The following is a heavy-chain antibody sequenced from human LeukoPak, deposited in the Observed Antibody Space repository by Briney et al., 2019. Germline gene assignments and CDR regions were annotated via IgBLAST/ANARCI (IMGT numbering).Heavy chain of an antibody. CDR1: GGSISSSNW. V-gene: IGHV4-4*02. D-gene: IGHD5-12*01. CDR3: ARAPIVATFDY. CDR2: IYYSGST. J-gene: IGHJ4*02. Sequence: SETLSLTCAVSGGSISSSNWWSWVRQPPGKGLEWIGSIYYSGSTYYNPSLKSRVTISVDTSKNQFSLKLSSVTAADTAVYYCARAPIVATFDYWGQGTLVTVSS.